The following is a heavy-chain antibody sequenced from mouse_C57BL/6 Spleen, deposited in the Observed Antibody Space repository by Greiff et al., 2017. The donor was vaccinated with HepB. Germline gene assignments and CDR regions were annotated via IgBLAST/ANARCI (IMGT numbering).Heavy chain of an antibody. CDR2: INPNNGGT. D-gene: IGHD1-1*01. J-gene: IGHJ1*03. V-gene: IGHV1-18*01. Sequence: EVQVVESGPELVKPGASVKIPCKASGYTFTDYNMDWVKQSHGKSLEWIGDINPNNGGTIYNQKFKGKATLTVDKSSSTAYMELRSLTSEDTAVYYCARGDYGSSYGYWYFDVWGTGTTVTVSS. CDR1: GYTFTDYN. CDR3: ARGDYGSSYGYWYFDV.